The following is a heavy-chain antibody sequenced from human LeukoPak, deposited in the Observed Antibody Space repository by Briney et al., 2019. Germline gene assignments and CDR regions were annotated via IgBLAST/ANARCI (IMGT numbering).Heavy chain of an antibody. J-gene: IGHJ4*02. CDR1: GFPFTNYA. D-gene: IGHD4-17*01. Sequence: GGSLRLSCAASGFPFTNYAMHWVRQAPGKGLEWVALISYDGSNKYYADSVRGRFTISRDNSKNTLYLQMNSLRAEDTAVYYCASHGAYGDYYFDYWGQGTLVTVSS. CDR3: ASHGAYGDYYFDY. CDR2: ISYDGSNK. V-gene: IGHV3-30-3*01.